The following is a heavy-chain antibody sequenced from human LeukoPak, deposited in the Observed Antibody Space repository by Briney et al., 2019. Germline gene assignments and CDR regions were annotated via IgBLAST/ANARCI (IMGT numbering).Heavy chain of an antibody. V-gene: IGHV1-18*01. CDR3: ARDPGYCSSTSCYTPDY. CDR2: ISAYNGNT. Sequence: ASVKVSCKASGYTFTSYGISWVRQAPGQGLEWMGWISAYNGNTNYAQKLQGRVTMTIDTSTSTAYMELRSLRSDDTAVYYCARDPGYCSSTSCYTPDYWGQGTLVTVSS. CDR1: GYTFTSYG. D-gene: IGHD2-2*02. J-gene: IGHJ4*02.